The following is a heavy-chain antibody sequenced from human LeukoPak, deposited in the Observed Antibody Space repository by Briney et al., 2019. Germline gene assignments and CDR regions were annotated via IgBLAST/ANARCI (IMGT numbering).Heavy chain of an antibody. CDR2: IIPILGIA. V-gene: IGHV1-69*04. CDR3: ARDRNPGYCSSTSCSLRFDY. CDR1: GGTFSSYT. Sequence: SVKVSCXASGGTFSSYTISWVRQAPGQGLEWMGRIIPILGIANYAQKFQGRVTITADKSTSTAYMELSSLRSEDTAVYYRARDRNPGYCSSTSCSLRFDYWGQGTLVTVSS. D-gene: IGHD2-2*01. J-gene: IGHJ4*02.